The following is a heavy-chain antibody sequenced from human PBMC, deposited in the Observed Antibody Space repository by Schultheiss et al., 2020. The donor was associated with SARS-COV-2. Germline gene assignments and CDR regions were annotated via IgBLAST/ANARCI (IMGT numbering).Heavy chain of an antibody. CDR1: GFSLSTSGMC. CDR2: IDWDDDK. V-gene: IGHV2-5*08. CDR3: AHSLYGSGMWYFDY. J-gene: IGHJ4*02. D-gene: IGHD3-10*01. Sequence: SGPTLVKPTQTLTLTCTFSGFSLSTSGMCVSWIRQPPGKALEWLALIDWDDDKRYSPSLKSRLTITKDTSKNQVVLTMTNMDPVDTATYYCAHSLYGSGMWYFDYWGQGTLVTVSS.